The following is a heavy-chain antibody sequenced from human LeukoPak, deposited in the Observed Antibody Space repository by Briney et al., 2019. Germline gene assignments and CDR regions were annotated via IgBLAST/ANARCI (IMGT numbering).Heavy chain of an antibody. V-gene: IGHV4-59*01. J-gene: IGHJ6*03. CDR3: ARGSGGGSYASYYYYYMDV. D-gene: IGHD1-26*01. CDR2: IYYSGST. CDR1: GGSISSYY. Sequence: PSETLSLTCTVSGGSISSYYWSWIRQPPGKGLEWIGYIYYSGSTNYNPSLKSRVTISVDTSKNQFSLKLSSVTAADTAVYYCARGSGGGSYASYYYYYMDVWGKGTTGTVSS.